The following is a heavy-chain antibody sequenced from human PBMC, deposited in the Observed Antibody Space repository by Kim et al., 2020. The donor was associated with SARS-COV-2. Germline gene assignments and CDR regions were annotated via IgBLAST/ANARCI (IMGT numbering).Heavy chain of an antibody. D-gene: IGHD3-10*01. J-gene: IGHJ4*02. Sequence: NYAQKFQGRGTMTRDTSISTAYMELSRLRSDDTAVYYCARGTWFGELADYWGQGTLVTVSS. CDR3: ARGTWFGELADY. V-gene: IGHV1-2*02.